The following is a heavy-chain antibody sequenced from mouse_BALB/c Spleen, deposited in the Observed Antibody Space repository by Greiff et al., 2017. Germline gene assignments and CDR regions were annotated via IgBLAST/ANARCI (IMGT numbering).Heavy chain of an antibody. Sequence: EVKVVESGGGLVKPGGSLKLSCAASGFTFSSYAMSWVRQSPEKRLEWVAEISSGGSYTYYPDTVTGRFTISRDNAKNTLYLEMSSLRSEDTAMYYCARIYYDYEFYAMDYWGQGTSVTVSS. CDR2: ISSGGSYT. V-gene: IGHV5-9-4*01. CDR1: GFTFSSYA. J-gene: IGHJ4*01. CDR3: ARIYYDYEFYAMDY. D-gene: IGHD2-4*01.